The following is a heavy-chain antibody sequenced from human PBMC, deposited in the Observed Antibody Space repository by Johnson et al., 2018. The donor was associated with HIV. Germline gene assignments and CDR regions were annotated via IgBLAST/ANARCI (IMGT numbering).Heavy chain of an antibody. CDR3: AREIPQQWLVRRGAFDI. CDR1: GFTFDDYA. D-gene: IGHD6-19*01. Sequence: QVQLVESGGGLVQPGRSLRLSCAASGFTFDDYAMHWVRQAPGKGLEWVAVISYDGSNKYYADSVKGRFTISRDNSKNTLYLQMNSLRAEDTAVYYCAREIPQQWLVRRGAFDIWGQGTMVTVSS. J-gene: IGHJ3*02. CDR2: ISYDGSNK. V-gene: IGHV3-30-3*01.